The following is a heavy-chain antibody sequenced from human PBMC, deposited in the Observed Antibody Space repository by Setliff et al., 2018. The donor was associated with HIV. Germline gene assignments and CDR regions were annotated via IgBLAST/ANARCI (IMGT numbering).Heavy chain of an antibody. CDR3: ARVGAGGAFDI. CDR1: GDSIRSGSYY. V-gene: IGHV4-61*09. Sequence: LSLTCTVSGDSIRSGSYYWSWVRQPAGKGLEWIGHVYTSGSTDYNPSLKSRVTTSVDTSKNQFSLKLSSVSAADTAVYYCARVGAGGAFDIWGQGTMVT. CDR2: VYTSGST. J-gene: IGHJ3*02. D-gene: IGHD3-16*01.